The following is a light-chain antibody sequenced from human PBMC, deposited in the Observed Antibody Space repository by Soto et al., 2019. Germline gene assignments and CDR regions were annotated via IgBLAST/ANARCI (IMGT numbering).Light chain of an antibody. Sequence: QYVLTQPASVSGSPGQSITISCTGTSSDVGGYNYVSWYQQHPGKAPKLMIYGVTNRPSGVSNRFSGSKSGNTASLTISGLQAEDEADYYCRSYTSSTTLSVVFGGGTKVTVL. CDR3: RSYTSSTTLSVV. V-gene: IGLV2-14*01. J-gene: IGLJ2*01. CDR2: GVT. CDR1: SSDVGGYNY.